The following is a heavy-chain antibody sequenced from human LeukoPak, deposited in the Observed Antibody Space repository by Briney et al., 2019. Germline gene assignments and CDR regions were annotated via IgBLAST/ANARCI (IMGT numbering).Heavy chain of an antibody. J-gene: IGHJ6*03. CDR2: MNPNSGNT. CDR1: GYTFTSYD. D-gene: IGHD4-17*01. V-gene: IGHV1-8*01. Sequence: ASVKVSCKASGYTFTSYDINWVRQATGQGLEWMGWMNPNSGNTGYAQKFQGRVTMTRNTSISTAYMELSSLRSEDTAVYYCARATDYGDYLYYYYYMDVWGKGTTVIVSS. CDR3: ARATDYGDYLYYYYYMDV.